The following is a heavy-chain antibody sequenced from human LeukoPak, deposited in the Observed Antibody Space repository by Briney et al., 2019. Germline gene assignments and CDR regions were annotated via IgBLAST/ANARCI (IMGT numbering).Heavy chain of an antibody. CDR2: ISGSGGST. D-gene: IGHD3-3*01. CDR1: GFTFSSYA. Sequence: GGSLRLSCAASGFTFSSYAVSWVRQAPGKGLEWVSAISGSGGSTYYADSMKGRFTISRDNSKNTLYLQMNSLRAEDTAVYYCAKVKSGYTFDYWGQGTLVTVSS. V-gene: IGHV3-23*01. CDR3: AKVKSGYTFDY. J-gene: IGHJ4*02.